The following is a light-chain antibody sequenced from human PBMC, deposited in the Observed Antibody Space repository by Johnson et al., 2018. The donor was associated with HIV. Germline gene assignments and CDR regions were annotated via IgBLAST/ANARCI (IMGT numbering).Light chain of an antibody. Sequence: QPVLTQPPSVSAAPGQKVTISCSGNRSNIGDNFVSWYQHLPGTAPKLLVYDNSKRPSGIPYRFSATKSGTSATLGITGLQTGDEAAYYCGTWDSSLSGYVFGTGTKVTVL. CDR1: RSNIGDNF. V-gene: IGLV1-51*01. J-gene: IGLJ1*01. CDR2: DNS. CDR3: GTWDSSLSGYV.